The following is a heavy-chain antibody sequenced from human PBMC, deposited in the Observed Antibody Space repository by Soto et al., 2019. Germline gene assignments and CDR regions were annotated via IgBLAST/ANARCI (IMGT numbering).Heavy chain of an antibody. Sequence: GGSLRLSCAASGFTVSSNYMSWVRQAPGKGLEWVSVIYSGGSTYYADSVKGRFTISRDNSKNTLYLQMNSLRAEDTSVYSLVSQYSSSWYYYYYMDVWGKGTTVTVSS. V-gene: IGHV3-66*02. CDR1: GFTVSSNY. D-gene: IGHD6-13*01. J-gene: IGHJ6*03. CDR3: VSQYSSSWYYYYYMDV. CDR2: IYSGGST.